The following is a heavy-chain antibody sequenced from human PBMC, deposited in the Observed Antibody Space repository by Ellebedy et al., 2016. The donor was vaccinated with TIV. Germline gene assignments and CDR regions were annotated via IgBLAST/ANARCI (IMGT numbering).Heavy chain of an antibody. D-gene: IGHD6-13*01. J-gene: IGHJ4*02. CDR1: GFSFSSYS. CDR3: ARDSRSLPY. Sequence: GGSLRLXCAGSGFSFSSYSMNRVRQAPGQGLEWVASLGSSGVKSYYADSVKGRFSVSRDNAKNSLYLQMNSLRAEDTAVYYCARDSRSLPYWGQGTLVTVSS. CDR2: LGSSGVKS. V-gene: IGHV3-21*06.